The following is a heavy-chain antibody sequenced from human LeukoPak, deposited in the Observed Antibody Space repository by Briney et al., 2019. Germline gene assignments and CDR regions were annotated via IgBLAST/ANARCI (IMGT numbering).Heavy chain of an antibody. J-gene: IGHJ4*02. CDR1: GYTFTSYG. CDR3: ARVSYGYPNDYYFDY. Sequence: ASVKVSCKASGYTFTSYGISWVRQAPGQGLEWMGWISAYNGNTNYAQKLQGRVTMTTDTSTSTAYMELRSLRSDDTAVYYCARVSYGYPNDYYFDYWGQGTLVTVSS. V-gene: IGHV1-18*04. D-gene: IGHD5-18*01. CDR2: ISAYNGNT.